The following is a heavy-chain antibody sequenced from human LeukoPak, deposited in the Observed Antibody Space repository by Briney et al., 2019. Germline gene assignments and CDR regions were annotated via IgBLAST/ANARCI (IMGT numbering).Heavy chain of an antibody. V-gene: IGHV3-30*03. Sequence: GGSLRLSCAASGFSISDYGMHWVRQAPVKGLEWAALISYDGGHKYYRDSVKGRFTISRNNSNNTLFLQMNDLSAEDSAVYYCARGDHFTGYLQYYFDQWGHGTLVTVSS. D-gene: IGHD3-9*01. CDR3: ARGDHFTGYLQYYFDQ. CDR2: ISYDGGHK. CDR1: GFSISDYG. J-gene: IGHJ4*01.